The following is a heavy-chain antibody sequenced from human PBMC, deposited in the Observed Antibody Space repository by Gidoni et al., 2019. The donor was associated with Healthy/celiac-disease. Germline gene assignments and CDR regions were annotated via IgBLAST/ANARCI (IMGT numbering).Heavy chain of an antibody. CDR2: IWYDGSNK. V-gene: IGHV3-33*01. D-gene: IGHD3-3*01. Sequence: QVQLVESGGGVVQPGRSLRLSCAASGFTFSSYGMHWVRQAPGKGLEWVAVIWYDGSNKYYADSVKGRFTISRDNSKNTLYLQMNSLRAEDTAVYYCARDLSRALRFLEWLTPRGMDVWGQGTTVTVSS. CDR1: GFTFSSYG. CDR3: ARDLSRALRFLEWLTPRGMDV. J-gene: IGHJ6*02.